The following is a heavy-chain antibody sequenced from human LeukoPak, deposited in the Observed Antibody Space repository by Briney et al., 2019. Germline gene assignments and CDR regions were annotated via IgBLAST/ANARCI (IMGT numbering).Heavy chain of an antibody. D-gene: IGHD1-7*01. V-gene: IGHV3-48*02. CDR3: AELPQGGYFYGTDV. J-gene: IGHJ6*04. CDR1: GVHLSVYN. CDR2: ISASSRTI. Sequence: GGSLRHSYSAWGVHLSVYNVIWVRQAPGKGLEWVSYISASSRTIFYADSVKGRFTISRDNAKNSLYLQLNSLRDEDTAVYYCAELPQGGYFYGTDVWGKGTTVTVSS.